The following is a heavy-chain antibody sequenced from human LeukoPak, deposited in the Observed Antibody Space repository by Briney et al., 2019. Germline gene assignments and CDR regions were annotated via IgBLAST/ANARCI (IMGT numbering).Heavy chain of an antibody. Sequence: GASVKVSCKASGYTFTGYYMHWVRQAPGQGLEWMGWINPNSGGTNYAQKFQGRVTMTRDTSISTAYMELSRLRSDDTAVYYCARARRYSSGFFDYWGQGTLVTVSS. CDR2: INPNSGGT. J-gene: IGHJ4*02. D-gene: IGHD6-19*01. CDR3: ARARRYSSGFFDY. V-gene: IGHV1-2*02. CDR1: GYTFTGYY.